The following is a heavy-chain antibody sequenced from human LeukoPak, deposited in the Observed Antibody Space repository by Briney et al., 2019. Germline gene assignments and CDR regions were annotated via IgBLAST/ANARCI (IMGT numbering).Heavy chain of an antibody. CDR3: AKRGEYTRSPGKYYFDY. D-gene: IGHD6-6*01. CDR2: IRYDGSNK. J-gene: IGHJ4*02. CDR1: GFTFSSYG. Sequence: PGGSLRLSCAASGFTFSSYGMHWVRQAPGKGLEWVAFIRYDGSNKYYADSVKGRFTISRDNSKNTLYLQMNSLRAEDTAVYYCAKRGEYTRSPGKYYFDYWGQGILVTVSS. V-gene: IGHV3-30*02.